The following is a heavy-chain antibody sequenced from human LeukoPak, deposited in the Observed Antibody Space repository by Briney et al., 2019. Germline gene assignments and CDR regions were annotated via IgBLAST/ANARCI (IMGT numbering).Heavy chain of an antibody. CDR1: GYIFTSYG. V-gene: IGHV1-18*01. CDR3: ARDNSVSDYERFDY. J-gene: IGHJ4*02. D-gene: IGHD5-12*01. Sequence: ASVKVSCKASGYIFTSYGISWVRQAPGQGLEWMGWISAYNGNTNYAQKLQGRVTMTTDTSTSTAYMELRSLRSDDTAVYYCARDNSVSDYERFDYWGQGTLVTVSS. CDR2: ISAYNGNT.